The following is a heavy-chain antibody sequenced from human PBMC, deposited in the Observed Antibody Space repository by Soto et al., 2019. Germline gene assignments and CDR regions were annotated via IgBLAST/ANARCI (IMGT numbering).Heavy chain of an antibody. CDR1: GGSISSYY. CDR3: ARGAPPPPRGYSGYDYYYYYGMDV. D-gene: IGHD5-12*01. CDR2: IYYSGST. V-gene: IGHV4-59*01. Sequence: SETLSLTCTVSGGSISSYYWSWIRQPPGKGLEWIGYIYYSGSTNYNPSLKSRVTISVDTSKNQFSLKLSSVTAADTAVYYCARGAPPPPRGYSGYDYYYYYGMDVWGQGTTVTVSS. J-gene: IGHJ6*02.